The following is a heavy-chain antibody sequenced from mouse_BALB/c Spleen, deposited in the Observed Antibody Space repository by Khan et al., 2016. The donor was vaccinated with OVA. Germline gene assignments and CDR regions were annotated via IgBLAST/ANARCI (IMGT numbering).Heavy chain of an antibody. D-gene: IGHD2-3*01. CDR3: ARQDGYYYAMDY. CDR2: ISNGGGST. J-gene: IGHJ4*01. CDR1: GFTFSDYY. V-gene: IGHV5-12*02. Sequence: EVELVESGGGLVQPGGSLKLSCATSGFTFSDYYMYWVRQTPEKRLEWVAYISNGGGSTYYPDTVKGRITISRDNAKNTLYLQMTRLKSEDTAMYYCARQDGYYYAMDYWGQGTSVTVSS.